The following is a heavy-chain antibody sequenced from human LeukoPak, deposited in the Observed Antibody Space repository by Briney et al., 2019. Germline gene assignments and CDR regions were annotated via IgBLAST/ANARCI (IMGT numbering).Heavy chain of an antibody. V-gene: IGHV4/OR15-8*01. Sequence: NSSETLSLTCGISGDSINNHDWWRWARQPPGKGLEWIAEIHDGATPNYNPSLKSRVTISVDKFKTQFSLNLNSVTAADTAVYYCGANGYYCLDQWGHGTLVTVSP. CDR3: GANGYYCLDQ. CDR1: GDSINNHDW. D-gene: IGHD5-18*01. CDR2: IHDGATP. J-gene: IGHJ4*01.